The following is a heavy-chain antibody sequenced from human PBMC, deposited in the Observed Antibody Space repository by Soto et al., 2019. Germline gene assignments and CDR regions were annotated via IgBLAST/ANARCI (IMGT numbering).Heavy chain of an antibody. CDR1: GYTFTNYD. D-gene: IGHD4-17*01. CDR3: TTVSTVTTSSS. J-gene: IGHJ4*02. CDR2: MNPKSGNT. V-gene: IGHV1-8*02. Sequence: ASVKVSCKASGYTFTNYDINWVRQATGQGLEWMGWMNPKSGNTGYAQQFQGRVIMTRSTSISTAYMELNSLKTEDTAVYYCTTVSTVTTSSSWGQGTLVTVSS.